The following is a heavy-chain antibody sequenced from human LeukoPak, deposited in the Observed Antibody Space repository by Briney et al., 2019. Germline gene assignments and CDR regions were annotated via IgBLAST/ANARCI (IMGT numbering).Heavy chain of an antibody. V-gene: IGHV1-69*05. CDR3: ARDTPTYSSSWVDYKAPYFDY. Sequence: SVKVSCKASGGTFSSYAISWVRQAPGQGLEWVGGIIPIFGTANYAQKFQGRVTIPTDESTSTAYMELSSLRSEDTAVYYCARDTPTYSSSWVDYKAPYFDYWGQGTLVTVSS. CDR1: GGTFSSYA. D-gene: IGHD6-13*01. CDR2: IIPIFGTA. J-gene: IGHJ4*02.